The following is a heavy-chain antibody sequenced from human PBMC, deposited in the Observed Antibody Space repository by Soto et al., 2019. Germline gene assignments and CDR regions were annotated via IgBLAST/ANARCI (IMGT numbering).Heavy chain of an antibody. J-gene: IGHJ3*02. CDR1: GGTLSDHG. CDR2: TIPVFNTA. Sequence: QVQLEQSGAEVKKPGSSVKVSCKASGGTLSDHGVAWLRQAPGQGLEWMGGTIPVFNTAKYAQKFQGRVTVTADKFTNIAYMELSSLRSEDTDFYFCARGVYGSGNYYTGPSAFDICGQGTMVIVSS. V-gene: IGHV1-69*06. CDR3: ARGVYGSGNYYTGPSAFDI. D-gene: IGHD3-10*01.